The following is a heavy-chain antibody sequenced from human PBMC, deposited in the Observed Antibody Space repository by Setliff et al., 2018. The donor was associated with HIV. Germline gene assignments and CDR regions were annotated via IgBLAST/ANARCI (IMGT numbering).Heavy chain of an antibody. CDR2: INHSGRT. D-gene: IGHD1-1*01. J-gene: IGHJ4*02. Sequence: SETLSLTCAVYGGSFSDYYWSWIRQPPGKGLEWIGEINHSGRTIQSPSLGSRVTISIDTSKNQFSLKLSSVTAADTAVYYCARAEGDAYNSLPYFDSWGPGALVTVSS. V-gene: IGHV4-34*01. CDR3: ARAEGDAYNSLPYFDS. CDR1: GGSFSDYY.